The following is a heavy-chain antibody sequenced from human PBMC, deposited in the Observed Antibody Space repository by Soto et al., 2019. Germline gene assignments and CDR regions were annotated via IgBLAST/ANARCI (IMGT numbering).Heavy chain of an antibody. Sequence: GSLRLSFAASGFSLSSYWMHWVRQAPGKGLVWVSRINSDGSSTSYADSVKGRFTISRDNAKNTLYLQMNSLRAEDTAVYYCAREIYSYGYDNYYGMDVWGQGTTVTVSS. V-gene: IGHV3-74*01. D-gene: IGHD5-18*01. CDR3: AREIYSYGYDNYYGMDV. CDR1: GFSLSSYW. J-gene: IGHJ6*02. CDR2: INSDGSST.